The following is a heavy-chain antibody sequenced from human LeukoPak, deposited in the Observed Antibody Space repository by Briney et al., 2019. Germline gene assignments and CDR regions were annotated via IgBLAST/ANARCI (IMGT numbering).Heavy chain of an antibody. V-gene: IGHV4-34*01. CDR3: ARGEYYYDRSGYPDY. Sequence: SETLSLTCAVYGGSFSGYYWSWIRQPPGKGLEWIGEINHSGSTNYNPSLKSRVTISVDTSKNQFSLKLSSVTAADTAVYYCARGEYYYDRSGYPDYWGQGTLVTVSS. D-gene: IGHD3-22*01. J-gene: IGHJ4*02. CDR1: GGSFSGYY. CDR2: INHSGST.